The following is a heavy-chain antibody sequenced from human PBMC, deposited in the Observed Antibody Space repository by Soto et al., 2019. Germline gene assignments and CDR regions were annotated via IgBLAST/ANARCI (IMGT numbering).Heavy chain of an antibody. CDR3: ARDFPEVSVALFDY. V-gene: IGHV3-21*01. J-gene: IGHJ4*02. Sequence: GGSLRLSCAASGFTFSSYSMNWVRQAPGKGLEWVSSISSSSSYIYYADSVKGRFTISRDNAKNSLYLQMNSLRAEDTAVYYCARDFPEVSVALFDYWGQGTLVTVSS. CDR2: ISSSSSYI. D-gene: IGHD5-12*01. CDR1: GFTFSSYS.